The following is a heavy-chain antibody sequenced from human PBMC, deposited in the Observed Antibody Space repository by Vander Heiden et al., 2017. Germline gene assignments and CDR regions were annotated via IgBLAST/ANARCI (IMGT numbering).Heavy chain of an antibody. CDR3: VRLRRFFGSGSFPDY. D-gene: IGHD3-10*01. CDR1: GGPVNSDHDS. J-gene: IGHJ4*02. V-gene: IGHV4-39*01. Sequence: QLQLQESGPGLVKPSETLGLPCRVFGGPVNSDHDSWACIRHPPGEGLEWIATIYSPGAAHYNPSLQSRVTISVDPSQNQFSRKLTSVSAADTAVYTCVRLRRFFGSGSFPDYWGQGARITVSS. CDR2: IYSPGAA.